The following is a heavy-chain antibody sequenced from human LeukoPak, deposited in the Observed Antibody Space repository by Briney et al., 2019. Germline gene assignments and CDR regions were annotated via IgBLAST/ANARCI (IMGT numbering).Heavy chain of an antibody. CDR2: ISYDGSNK. CDR1: GFTFSSYG. V-gene: IGHV3-30*03. Sequence: PGRSLRLSCAASGFTFSSYGMHWVRQAPGKGLEWVAVISYDGSNKYYADSVKGRFTISRDNSKNTLYLQMNSLRAEDTAVYYCTTGGFDPWGQGTLVTVSS. CDR3: TTGGFDP. J-gene: IGHJ5*02.